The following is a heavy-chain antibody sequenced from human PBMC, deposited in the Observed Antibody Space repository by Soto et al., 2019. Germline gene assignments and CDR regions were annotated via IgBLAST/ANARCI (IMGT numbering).Heavy chain of an antibody. V-gene: IGHV4-59*01. CDR2: IYYSGST. D-gene: IGHD3-22*01. CDR3: ACCLYYDSSRYPF. J-gene: IGHJ1*01. Sequence: PSETLSLTCTVSGGSISSYYWSWIRQPPGKGLEWIGYIYYSGSTNYNPSLKSRVTISVDTSKNQFSLKLSSVTAADTAVYYCACCLYYDSSRYPFCGQGTLVTVSA. CDR1: GGSISSYY.